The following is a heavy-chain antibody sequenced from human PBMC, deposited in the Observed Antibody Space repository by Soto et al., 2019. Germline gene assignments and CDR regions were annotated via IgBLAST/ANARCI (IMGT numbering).Heavy chain of an antibody. D-gene: IGHD2-15*01. CDR1: GFTFSSYS. CDR2: ISISSSTI. Sequence: SGGSLRLSCAASGFTFSSYSMNWVRQAPGKGLEWVTYISISSSTIYYADSVKGRFTISRDNAKNSLYLQMNSLRAEDTAVYYCARDHVVVGRLDYWGQGSLVTVSS. J-gene: IGHJ4*02. V-gene: IGHV3-48*01. CDR3: ARDHVVVGRLDY.